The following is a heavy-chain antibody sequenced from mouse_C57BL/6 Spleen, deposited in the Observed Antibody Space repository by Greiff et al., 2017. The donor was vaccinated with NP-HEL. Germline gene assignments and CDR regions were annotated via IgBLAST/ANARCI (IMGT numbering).Heavy chain of an antibody. V-gene: IGHV1-22*01. CDR2: INPNNGGT. CDR1: GYTFTDYN. D-gene: IGHD1-1*01. J-gene: IGHJ3*01. CDR3: ANYGSSDGFAY. Sequence: VQLQQSGPELVKPGASVKMSCKASGYTFTDYNMHWVKQSHGKSLEWIGYINPNNGGTSYNQKFKGKATLTVNKSSSTAYMGLRSLTSEESAVYYCANYGSSDGFAYWGQGTLVTVSA.